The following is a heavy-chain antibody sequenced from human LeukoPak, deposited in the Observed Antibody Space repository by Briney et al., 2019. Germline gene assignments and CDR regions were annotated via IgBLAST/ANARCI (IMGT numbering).Heavy chain of an antibody. J-gene: IGHJ4*02. CDR1: GGTFSSYA. D-gene: IGHD2-15*01. CDR3: ARDEVVAATSPFDY. V-gene: IGHV1-69*05. CDR2: TIPIFGTA. Sequence: ASVKVSCKASGGTFSSYAISWVRQAPGQGLEWMGGTIPIFGTANYAQKLQGRVTMTTDTSTSTAYMELRSLRSDDTAVYYCARDEVVAATSPFDYWGQGTLVTVSS.